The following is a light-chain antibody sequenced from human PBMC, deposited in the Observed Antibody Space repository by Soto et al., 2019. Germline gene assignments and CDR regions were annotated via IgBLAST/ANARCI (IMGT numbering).Light chain of an antibody. CDR3: QQYNNWPRT. V-gene: IGKV3-15*01. J-gene: IGKJ1*01. CDR2: GAS. CDR1: QTVNSN. Sequence: EIVTTQSPATLSVSPGERATLSCRASQTVNSNLAWYQHKPGQAPRLLIYGASTRATGIPARFSASGSGTEFTLTISSLQSEDFAVYYCQQYNNWPRTFGQGTRWIS.